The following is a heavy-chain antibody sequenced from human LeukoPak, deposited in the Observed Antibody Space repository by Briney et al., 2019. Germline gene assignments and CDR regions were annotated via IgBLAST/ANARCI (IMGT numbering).Heavy chain of an antibody. Sequence: PGGSLRLSCAASGFTVSSNYMSWVRQAPGKGLEWVSVNYSGGSTYYADSVKGRFTISRDNSKNTLYLQMNSLRAEDTAVYYCARSGYDFWSGHFDYWGQGTLVTVSS. D-gene: IGHD3-3*01. CDR3: ARSGYDFWSGHFDY. CDR1: GFTVSSNY. CDR2: NYSGGST. J-gene: IGHJ4*02. V-gene: IGHV3-53*01.